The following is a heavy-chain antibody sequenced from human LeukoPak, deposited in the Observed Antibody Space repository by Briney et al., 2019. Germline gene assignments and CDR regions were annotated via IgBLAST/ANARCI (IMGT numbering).Heavy chain of an antibody. CDR2: MNPNRGNT. Sequence: ASVKVSCKASGYTFTSYDINWVRQATGQGGEWRGWMNPNRGNTGYAQKFQGRVTMTRNTSISTAYMELSSLRSEDTAVYYCARGIVGAPVDYWGQGTLVTVSS. J-gene: IGHJ4*02. D-gene: IGHD1-26*01. V-gene: IGHV1-8*01. CDR1: GYTFTSYD. CDR3: ARGIVGAPVDY.